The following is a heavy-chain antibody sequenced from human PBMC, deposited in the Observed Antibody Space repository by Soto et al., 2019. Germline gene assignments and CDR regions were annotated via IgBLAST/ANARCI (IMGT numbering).Heavy chain of an antibody. CDR3: AKGMGVDTAMVNLGMDV. D-gene: IGHD5-18*01. CDR1: GFTFSSYA. CDR2: ISGSGGST. J-gene: IGHJ6*02. Sequence: GGSLRLSCAASGFTFSSYAMSWVRQAPGKGLEWVSAISGSGGSTYYADSVKGRFTISRDNSKNTLYLQMNSLRAEDTAVYYCAKGMGVDTAMVNLGMDVWGQGTTVTVSS. V-gene: IGHV3-23*01.